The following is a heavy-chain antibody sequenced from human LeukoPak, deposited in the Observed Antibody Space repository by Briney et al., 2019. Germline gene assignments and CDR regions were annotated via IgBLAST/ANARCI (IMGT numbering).Heavy chain of an antibody. CDR3: ARHKDSSSWYVFRPGNWFDP. CDR1: GGSFSGYY. D-gene: IGHD6-13*01. CDR2: INHSGST. Sequence: SETLSLTCAVYGGSFSGYYWSWNRQPPGKGLEWIGEINHSGSTNYNPSLKSRVTISVDTSKNQFSLKLSSVTAADTAVYYCARHKDSSSWYVFRPGNWFDPWGQGTLVTVSS. J-gene: IGHJ5*02. V-gene: IGHV4-34*01.